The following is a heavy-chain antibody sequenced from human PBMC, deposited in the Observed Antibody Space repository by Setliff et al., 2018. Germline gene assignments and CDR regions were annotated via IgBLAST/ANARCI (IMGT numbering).Heavy chain of an antibody. J-gene: IGHJ4*02. CDR1: GYTFRNYA. V-gene: IGHV1-18*01. CDR3: ARAPSVELVTIRTNSWFTY. D-gene: IGHD5-18*01. CDR2: ISVYNGDT. Sequence: AASVKVSCKASGYTFRNYAFAWVRQAPGQGLEWVGWISVYNGDTNYVQKFQGRVTLTTDTSTSTAYMELRSLTSDDSAFYYCARAPSVELVTIRTNSWFTYWGQGTLVTSPQ.